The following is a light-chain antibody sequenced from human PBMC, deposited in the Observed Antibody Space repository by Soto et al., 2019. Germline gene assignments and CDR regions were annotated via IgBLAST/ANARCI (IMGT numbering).Light chain of an antibody. Sequence: DLQMTQSPSSLSASVGDRVTITCRASQSISSDLNWYQQKPGKAPKLLSYAASSLQSGVPSRFSGSGSGTDFTLTISSLQPEDFATYYCQQSYSTPWTFGQGTKVEIK. CDR1: QSISSD. CDR2: AAS. V-gene: IGKV1-39*01. J-gene: IGKJ1*01. CDR3: QQSYSTPWT.